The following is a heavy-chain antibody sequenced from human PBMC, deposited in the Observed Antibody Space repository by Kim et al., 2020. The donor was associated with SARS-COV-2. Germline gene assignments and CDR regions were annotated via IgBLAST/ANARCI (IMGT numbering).Heavy chain of an antibody. Sequence: ASVKVSCKASGYIFSDYAVQWVRQAPGQRLEWMGWINVANGNTKYSQKFQGRVTISRDTSATTAYMELRSLRSEDTAVYYCARETDSSGFQFDDWGQGTLVIVSS. CDR1: GYIFSDYA. J-gene: IGHJ4*02. CDR2: INVANGNT. D-gene: IGHD3-22*01. CDR3: ARETDSSGFQFDD. V-gene: IGHV1-3*01.